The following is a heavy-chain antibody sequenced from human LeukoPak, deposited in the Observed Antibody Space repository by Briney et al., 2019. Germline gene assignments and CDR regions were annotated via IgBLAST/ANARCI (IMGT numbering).Heavy chain of an antibody. CDR3: VREEDGVIDDAFDI. J-gene: IGHJ3*02. CDR1: GGSISHYY. Sequence: SETLSLTCTVYGGSISHYYWSWIRQPPGKGLEWIAYMHNSGSTSSNPSLRSRVTLSLDTSNNRFSLNLISVTTADTAVYYCVREEDGVIDDAFDIWGQGIMVTVSS. D-gene: IGHD2-21*01. V-gene: IGHV4-59*01. CDR2: MHNSGST.